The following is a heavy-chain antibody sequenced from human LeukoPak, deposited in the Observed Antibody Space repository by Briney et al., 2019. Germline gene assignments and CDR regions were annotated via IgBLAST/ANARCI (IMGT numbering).Heavy chain of an antibody. J-gene: IGHJ4*02. CDR1: GFTFSDYY. V-gene: IGHV3-11*03. D-gene: IGHD6-13*01. Sequence: PGGSLRLSCAASGFTFSDYYMTWLRQAPGKGLEWVSYISFSSSYTNYADSVKGRFTISRDNAKNSLYLQMNNLRAEDTAVYYCVRRPEAGDYWGQGTLVTVSS. CDR3: VRRPEAGDY. CDR2: ISFSSSYT.